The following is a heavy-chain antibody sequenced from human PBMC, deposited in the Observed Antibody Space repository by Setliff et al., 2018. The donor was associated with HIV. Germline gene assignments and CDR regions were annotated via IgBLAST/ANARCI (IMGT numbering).Heavy chain of an antibody. J-gene: IGHJ5*02. CDR2: IYFSGST. Sequence: SETLSLTCSVTGGSIRSYYWSWIRQSPGKGLEWIGYIYFSGSTSYNPSLKSRLTISVDTSKNQFSLKLSSVTAADTAVYYCARGENSWYGLNWFDPWGQGTLVTVSS. CDR1: GGSIRSYY. V-gene: IGHV4-59*01. D-gene: IGHD6-13*01. CDR3: ARGENSWYGLNWFDP.